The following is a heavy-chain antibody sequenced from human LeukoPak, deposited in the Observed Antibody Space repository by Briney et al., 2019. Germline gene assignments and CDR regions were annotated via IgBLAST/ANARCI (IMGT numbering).Heavy chain of an antibody. D-gene: IGHD2-2*01. J-gene: IGHJ4*02. Sequence: GSLRLSCAASGFTFGSYSMNWVRQPPGKGLEWIGSIYYSGSTYYNPSLKSRVTISVDTSKNQFSLKLSSVTAADTAVYYCASIGYCSSTSCYLDYWGQGTLVTVSS. CDR1: GFTFGSYS. CDR2: IYYSGST. V-gene: IGHV4-39*07. CDR3: ASIGYCSSTSCYLDY.